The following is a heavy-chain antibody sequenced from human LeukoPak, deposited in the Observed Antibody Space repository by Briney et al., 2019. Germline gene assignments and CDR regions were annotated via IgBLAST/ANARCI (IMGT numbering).Heavy chain of an antibody. J-gene: IGHJ4*02. CDR2: ISGSGGST. CDR1: GFTFSSYG. D-gene: IGHD3-9*01. V-gene: IGHV3-23*01. Sequence: GGSLRLSCAASGFTFSSYGMSWVRQAPGKGLEWVSAISGSGGSTYYADSVKGRFTISRDNSKNTLYLQMNSLRAEDTAVYYCARIGILTGYNDYWGQGTLVTVSS. CDR3: ARIGILTGYNDY.